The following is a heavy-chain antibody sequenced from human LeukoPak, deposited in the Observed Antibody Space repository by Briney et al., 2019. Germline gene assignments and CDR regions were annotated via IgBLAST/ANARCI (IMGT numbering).Heavy chain of an antibody. CDR3: ATRGYCSGGSCPYYYYYYMDV. Sequence: SVKVSCKASGGTFSSYAISWVRQAPGQGLDWMGGIIPIFGTANYAQKFQGRVTITADESTSTAYMELSSLRSEDTAVYYCATRGYCSGGSCPYYYYYYMDVWGKGTTVTISS. V-gene: IGHV1-69*13. CDR1: GGTFSSYA. J-gene: IGHJ6*03. D-gene: IGHD2-15*01. CDR2: IIPIFGTA.